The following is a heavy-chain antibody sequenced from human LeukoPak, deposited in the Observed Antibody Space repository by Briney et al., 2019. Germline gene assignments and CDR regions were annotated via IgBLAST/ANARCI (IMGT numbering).Heavy chain of an antibody. CDR3: ARVGLGRMDYFDY. Sequence: SQTLSLTCTVSGGSISSGGYYWSCIRQHPGKGLEWIGYIYYSGSTYYNPSLKSRVTISVDTSKNQFSLKLSSVTAADTAVYYCARVGLGRMDYFDYWGQGTLVTVSS. CDR2: IYYSGST. CDR1: GGSISSGGYY. V-gene: IGHV4-31*03. J-gene: IGHJ4*02. D-gene: IGHD7-27*01.